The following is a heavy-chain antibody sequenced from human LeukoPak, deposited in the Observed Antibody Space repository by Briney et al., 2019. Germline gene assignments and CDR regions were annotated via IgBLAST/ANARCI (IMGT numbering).Heavy chain of an antibody. CDR3: ARDRALASKGNYYYYYMDV. V-gene: IGHV4-59*01. Sequence: PSETLSLTCTVSGGSISSYYWSWIRQPPGKGLEWIGYIYYSGSTNYNPSLKSRVTISVDTSKNQFSPKLSSVTAADTAVYYCARDRALASKGNYYYYYMDVWGKGTTVTVSS. CDR1: GGSISSYY. CDR2: IYYSGST. D-gene: IGHD2-15*01. J-gene: IGHJ6*03.